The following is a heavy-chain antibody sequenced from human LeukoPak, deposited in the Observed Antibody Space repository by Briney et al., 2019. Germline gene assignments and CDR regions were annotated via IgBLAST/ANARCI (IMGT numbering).Heavy chain of an antibody. CDR2: IYYSGSA. J-gene: IGHJ4*02. V-gene: IGHV4-59*08. CDR1: GGSISSYF. Sequence: SETLSLTCTVSGGSISSYFWSWIRQPPGKGLEWIGYIYYSGSAYYNPSLKSRLTISGDTSKSQFSLRLSSVTAADTAVYYCARLKRYYYDSSGYFDYWGQGTLVTVSS. CDR3: ARLKRYYYDSSGYFDY. D-gene: IGHD3-22*01.